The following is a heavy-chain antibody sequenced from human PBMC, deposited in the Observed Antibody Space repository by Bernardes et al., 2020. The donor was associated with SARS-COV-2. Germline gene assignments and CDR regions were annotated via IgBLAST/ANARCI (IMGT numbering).Heavy chain of an antibody. D-gene: IGHD3-16*01. J-gene: IGHJ2*01. CDR1: GGSLSGSY. CDR3: ARAVWGSWYFDL. CDR2: INYSGST. Sequence: SETLSLTCAVYGGSLSGSYWNWIRQPPGPGLEWIGEINYSGSTNYNPSLKSRVTISVDTSKNQFSLKLNSVTAADTAVYYCARAVWGSWYFDLWGRGTLDRVS. V-gene: IGHV4-34*01.